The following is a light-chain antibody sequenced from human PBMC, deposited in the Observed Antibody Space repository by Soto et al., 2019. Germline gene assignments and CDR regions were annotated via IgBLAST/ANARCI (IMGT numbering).Light chain of an antibody. J-gene: IGLJ1*01. V-gene: IGLV2-8*01. CDR2: DVI. CDR1: SSDVGGYNY. Sequence: QSVLTQPPSASGSLGQSVTISCTGTSSDVGGYNYVSWYRQDPGKAPKLLIYDVIHRPSGVPDRFSGSKSGNTASLTVSGLQAEDETDYYCSSYAGSNALIFGTGTKLTVL. CDR3: SSYAGSNALI.